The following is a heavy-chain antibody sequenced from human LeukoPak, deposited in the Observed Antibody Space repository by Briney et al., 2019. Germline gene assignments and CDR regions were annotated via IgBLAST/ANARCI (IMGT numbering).Heavy chain of an antibody. CDR1: GFTFTSYA. D-gene: IGHD2-21*02. CDR3: ARGCGGDCYGYPFDY. J-gene: IGHJ4*02. Sequence: GGSLRLSCAASGFTFTSYAMNWVRQAPGEGLEWASSISGSGSRTYYADSVKGRFTISRDDSKNTLSLQMNSLRAEDTALYYCARGCGGDCYGYPFDYWGQGTLVTVSS. CDR2: ISGSGSRT. V-gene: IGHV3-23*01.